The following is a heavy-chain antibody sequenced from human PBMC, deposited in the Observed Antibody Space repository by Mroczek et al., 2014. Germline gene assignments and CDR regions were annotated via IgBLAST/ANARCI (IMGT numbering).Heavy chain of an antibody. CDR3: ARVRYDFWSGYYAFDI. V-gene: IGHV1-8*01. CDR2: MNPNSGNA. CDR1: GYTFTSYD. D-gene: IGHD3-3*01. Sequence: QVQLVQSGAEVKKPGASVKVSCKASGYTFTSYDINWVRQATGQGLEWMGWMNPNSGNAGYAQKFQGRVTMTRNTSISTAYMELSSLRSEDTAVYYCARVRYDFWSGYYAFDIWGQGTMVT. J-gene: IGHJ3*02.